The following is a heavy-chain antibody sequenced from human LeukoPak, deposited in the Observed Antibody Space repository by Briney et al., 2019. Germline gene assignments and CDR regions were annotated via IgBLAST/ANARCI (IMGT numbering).Heavy chain of an antibody. CDR1: GFTFSSYS. CDR3: ASMGMVKDY. CDR2: ISSRSSYI. V-gene: IGHV3-21*01. J-gene: IGHJ4*02. Sequence: GGSLRLSCAASGFTFSSYSMNWVRQAPGKGLEWVSSISSRSSYIYYADSVKGRFTISRDNAKNSLYLQMNSLRAEDTAVYYCASMGMVKDYWGQGTLVTVSS. D-gene: IGHD5-18*01.